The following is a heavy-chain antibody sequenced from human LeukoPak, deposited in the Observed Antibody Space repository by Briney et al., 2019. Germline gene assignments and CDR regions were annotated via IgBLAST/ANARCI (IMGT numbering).Heavy chain of an antibody. CDR2: IYPGDSDT. D-gene: IGHD2-2*01. CDR1: GYSFTSYW. V-gene: IGHV5-51*01. Sequence: GESLKISCKGSGYSFTSYWIGWVRQMPGKGLEWMGIIYPGDSDTRYSPSFQGQVTISAGKSISTAYLQWSSLKASDTAMYYCATTSDCSGTSRPWGYYMDVWGKGTTVTVSS. J-gene: IGHJ6*03. CDR3: ATTSDCSGTSRPWGYYMDV.